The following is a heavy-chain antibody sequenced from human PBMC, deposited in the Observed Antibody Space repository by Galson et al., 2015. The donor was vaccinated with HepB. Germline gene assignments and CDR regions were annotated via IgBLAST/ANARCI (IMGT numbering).Heavy chain of an antibody. V-gene: IGHV3-21*01. J-gene: IGHJ4*02. CDR2: ISSSSSYI. D-gene: IGHD6-19*01. CDR3: ARKELSYSSGRLSPVVY. CDR1: GFTFSSYS. Sequence: SLRLSCAASGFTFSSYSMNWVRQAPGKGLEWVSSISSSSSYIYYADSVKGRFTISRDNAKNSLYLQMNSLRAEDTAVYYCARKELSYSSGRLSPVVYWGQGTLVTVSS.